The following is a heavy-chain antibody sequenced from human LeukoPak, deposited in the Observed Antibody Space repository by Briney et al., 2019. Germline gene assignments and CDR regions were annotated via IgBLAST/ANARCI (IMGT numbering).Heavy chain of an antibody. V-gene: IGHV4-38-2*01. Sequence: SETLSLTCAVSGYSISRGYYWGWIRQPPGKGLEWIGSISHSGNSDYNLSLKSRVTISLDTSKNQFFLKLSSVTAADTAVYYCARHDVGGSGSPYVFDFWGQGTLVTVSS. CDR3: ARHDVGGSGSPYVFDF. CDR2: ISHSGNS. D-gene: IGHD3-10*01. CDR1: GYSISRGYY. J-gene: IGHJ3*01.